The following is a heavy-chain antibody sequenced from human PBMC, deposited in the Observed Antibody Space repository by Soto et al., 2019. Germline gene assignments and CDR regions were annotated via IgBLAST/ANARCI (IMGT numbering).Heavy chain of an antibody. CDR1: GFTFSSYS. Sequence: EVQLVESGGGLVKPGGSLRLSCAASGFTFSSYSMNWVRQAPGKGLEWVSSISSSSSYIYYADSVKGRFTISRDNAKNSLYLQMNSLRAEDTAVYYCARDRNGGFPGSDGMDVWGQGTTVTVSS. D-gene: IGHD7-27*01. CDR2: ISSSSSYI. J-gene: IGHJ6*02. V-gene: IGHV3-21*01. CDR3: ARDRNGGFPGSDGMDV.